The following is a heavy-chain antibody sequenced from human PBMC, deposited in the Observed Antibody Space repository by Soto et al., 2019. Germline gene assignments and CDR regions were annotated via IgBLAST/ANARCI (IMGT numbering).Heavy chain of an antibody. CDR2: IIPIFGTA. CDR1: GGTFSSYA. CDR3: ARQLVVTAIWSDALDI. J-gene: IGHJ3*02. V-gene: IGHV1-69*12. Sequence: QVQLVQSGAEVKKPGSSVKVSCKASGGTFSSYAISWVRQAPGQGLEWMGGIIPIFGTANYSQKFQGKVTFTAAESKSTASTELSSLRSEDTAAYCRARQLVVTAIWSDALDIWGQGTMVTVSS. D-gene: IGHD2-21*02.